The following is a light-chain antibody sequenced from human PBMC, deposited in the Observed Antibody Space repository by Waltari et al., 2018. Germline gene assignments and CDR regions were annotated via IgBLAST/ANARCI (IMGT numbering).Light chain of an antibody. CDR2: DVS. CDR1: SNDVGGYNS. V-gene: IGLV2-14*01. CDR3: SSQSSNDVVL. Sequence: QSALTQPASVSGSPGQSVTIFCAGTSNDVGGYNSVSWYQEHPGQAPSVIIYDVSERPSEVSDRFSGSKSGNTASLTISGLQAEDEADYYCSSQSSNDVVLFGGGTKLTVL. J-gene: IGLJ2*01.